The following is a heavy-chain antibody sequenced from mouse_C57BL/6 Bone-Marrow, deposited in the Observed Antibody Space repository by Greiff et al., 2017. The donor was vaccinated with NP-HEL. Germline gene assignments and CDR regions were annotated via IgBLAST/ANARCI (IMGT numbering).Heavy chain of an antibody. CDR1: GYAFSSSW. CDR2: IYPGDGDT. CDR3: ARLSYDGSPWFAY. D-gene: IGHD2-3*01. V-gene: IGHV1-82*01. J-gene: IGHJ3*01. Sequence: QVQLQQSGPELVKPGASVKISCKASGYAFSSSWMNWVKQRPGKGLEWIGRIYPGDGDTNYNGKFKGKATLTADKSSSTAYMQLSSLTSEDSAVYFCARLSYDGSPWFAYWGQGTLVTVSA.